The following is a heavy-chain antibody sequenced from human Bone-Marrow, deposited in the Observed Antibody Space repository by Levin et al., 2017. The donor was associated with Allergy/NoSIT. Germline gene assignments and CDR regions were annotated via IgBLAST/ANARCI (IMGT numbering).Heavy chain of an antibody. D-gene: IGHD6-13*01. CDR2: ISGSGTGA. CDR3: AKDRGVAAAGGYNWFDP. CDR1: GFTFNTHG. J-gene: IGHJ5*02. V-gene: IGHV3-23*01. Sequence: GESLRLSCAASGFTFNTHGMSWVRQAPGKGLDWVSSISGSGTGAYYSDPVKGRFTISRDNSKNMMYLEMNSLRADDTAVYYCAKDRGVAAAGGYNWFDPWGQGTLVTVSS.